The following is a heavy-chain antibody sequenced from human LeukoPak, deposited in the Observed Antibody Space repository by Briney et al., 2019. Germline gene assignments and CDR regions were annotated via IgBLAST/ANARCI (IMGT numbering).Heavy chain of an antibody. J-gene: IGHJ6*03. V-gene: IGHV1-69*05. CDR1: GGTFSSYA. CDR2: IIPIFGTA. D-gene: IGHD5-12*01. CDR3: ARNRGYSGYDPRFRDYYYYYMDV. Sequence: ASVKVSCKASGGTFSSYASSWVRQAPGQGLEWMGGIIPIFGTANYAQKFQGRVTITTDESTSTAYMELSSLRSEDTAVYYCARNRGYSGYDPRFRDYYYYYMDVWGKGTTVTVSS.